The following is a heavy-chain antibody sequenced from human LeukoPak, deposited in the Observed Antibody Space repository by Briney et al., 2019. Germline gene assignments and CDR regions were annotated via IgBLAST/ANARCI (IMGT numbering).Heavy chain of an antibody. Sequence: GSLRLSCAASGFTFSDYYMSWIRQAPGKGLEWVSYISSSGSTIYYADSVKGRFTISRDNAKNSLYLQMNSLRAEDTAVYYCARAREGSGTPFFAPRFPKQPFDPWGQGTLVTVSS. CDR1: GFTFSDYY. CDR3: ARAREGSGTPFFAPRFPKQPFDP. J-gene: IGHJ5*02. V-gene: IGHV3-11*01. CDR2: ISSSGSTI. D-gene: IGHD3-3*02.